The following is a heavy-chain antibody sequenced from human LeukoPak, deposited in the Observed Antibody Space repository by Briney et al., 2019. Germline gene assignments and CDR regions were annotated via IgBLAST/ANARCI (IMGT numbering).Heavy chain of an antibody. V-gene: IGHV3-7*01. CDR1: GFTFSSNW. CDR2: IKEDGSEK. Sequence: GGSLRLSCAASGFTFSSNWMSWVRQAPGKGLDWVANIKEDGSEKYYVDSVKGRFTISRDNAKNTLYLQMNSLRAENTAVYYCARENIAAAGPNPNFDYWGQGTLVTVSS. D-gene: IGHD6-13*01. J-gene: IGHJ4*02. CDR3: ARENIAAAGPNPNFDY.